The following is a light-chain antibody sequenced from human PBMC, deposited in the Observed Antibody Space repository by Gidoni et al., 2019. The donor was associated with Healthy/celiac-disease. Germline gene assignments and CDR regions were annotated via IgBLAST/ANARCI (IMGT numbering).Light chain of an antibody. J-gene: IGKJ2*02. CDR3: QQYNNWPPCT. CDR2: GAS. CDR1: QSVRSN. V-gene: IGKV3-15*01. Sequence: EIVMTQSPATLSVSPGERATLSCRARQSVRSNLAWYQQKPGQAPRLLIYGASTSVTGIPARFSGSGSGTEFTLTISSLQSEDFAVDYCQQYNNWPPCTFGQGTKLEIK.